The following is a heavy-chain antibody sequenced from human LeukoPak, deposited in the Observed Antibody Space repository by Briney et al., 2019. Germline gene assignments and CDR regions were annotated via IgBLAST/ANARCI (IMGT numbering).Heavy chain of an antibody. CDR2: ISSSGSTI. J-gene: IGHJ4*02. CDR1: GFTFSDYY. CDR3: ARRYCTGGSCYSGVDY. V-gene: IGHV3-11*04. Sequence: GGSLRLSCAASGFTFSDYYLTWLRQAPGKGLEWVSYISSSGSTIYYADSVKGRFTISRDNAKNSLYLQMNSLRAEDTAVYYCARRYCTGGSCYSGVDYWGQGTLVTVSS. D-gene: IGHD2-15*01.